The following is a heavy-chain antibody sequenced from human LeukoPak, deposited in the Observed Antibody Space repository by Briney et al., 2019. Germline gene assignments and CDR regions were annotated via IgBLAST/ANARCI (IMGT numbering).Heavy chain of an antibody. CDR3: AKAYSSSWRSLVY. J-gene: IGHJ4*02. Sequence: GGSLRLSCAASGFTFSSYGMHWVRQAPGKGLEWVAVIWYDGSNKYYADSVKGRFTISRDNSKNTLYLQMNSLRAEDTAVYYCAKAYSSSWRSLVYWGQGTLVTVSS. CDR1: GFTFSSYG. D-gene: IGHD6-13*01. CDR2: IWYDGSNK. V-gene: IGHV3-30*02.